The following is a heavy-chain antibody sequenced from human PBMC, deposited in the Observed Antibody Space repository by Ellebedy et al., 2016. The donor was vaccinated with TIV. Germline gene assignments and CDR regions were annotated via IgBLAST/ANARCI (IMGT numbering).Heavy chain of an antibody. D-gene: IGHD6-6*01. CDR3: ARVRTGHDY. CDR1: GGTFSSYA. V-gene: IGHV1-18*01. J-gene: IGHJ4*02. Sequence: AASVKVSCKASGGTFSSYAISWVRQAPGQGLEWMGWISAYNGNTNYAQKLQGRVTMTTDTSTSTAYMELRSLRSDDTAVYYCARVRTGHDYWGQGTLVTVSS. CDR2: ISAYNGNT.